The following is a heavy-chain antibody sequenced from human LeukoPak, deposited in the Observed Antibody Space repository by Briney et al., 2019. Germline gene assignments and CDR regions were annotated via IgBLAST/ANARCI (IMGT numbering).Heavy chain of an antibody. D-gene: IGHD3-22*01. V-gene: IGHV4-4*02. CDR2: IYHSGST. CDR3: ARDAYDSSGYSFDY. CDR1: GGSISSSNW. Sequence: SETLSLTCAVSGGSISSSNWWSWVRQPPGKGLEWIGQIYHSGSTNYNPSLKSRVTISVDKSKNQFSLKLGSVTAADTAVYYCARDAYDSSGYSFDYWGQGTLVTVSS. J-gene: IGHJ4*02.